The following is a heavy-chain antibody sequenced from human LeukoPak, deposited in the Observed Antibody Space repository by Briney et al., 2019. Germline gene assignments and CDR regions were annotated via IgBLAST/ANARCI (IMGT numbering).Heavy chain of an antibody. CDR2: LNSDGSST. CDR3: ARASNRNSINFDY. CDR1: GFTFSSYW. V-gene: IGHV3-74*01. J-gene: IGHJ4*02. D-gene: IGHD1-7*01. Sequence: PGGSLRLSCAASGFTFSSYWMHWVRHAPGKGLVWVSRLNSDGSSTSYADSVKGRFTISRDNAETTLHLQMNNLSAEDTAVYYCARASNRNSINFDYWGQGALVTVSS.